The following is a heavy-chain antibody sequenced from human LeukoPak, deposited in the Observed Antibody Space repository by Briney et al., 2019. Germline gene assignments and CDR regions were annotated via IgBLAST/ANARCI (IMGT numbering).Heavy chain of an antibody. CDR1: GYTFTDFY. CDR2: INPSGAST. CDR3: ARGDRRRPPSSIGWYSENIFDY. J-gene: IGHJ4*02. D-gene: IGHD6-13*01. V-gene: IGHV1-46*01. Sequence: ASVKVPCKASGYTFTDFYMNWVRQAPGQGLEWMGIINPSGASTRYAQKFQGRVTMTRDTSTSTVYMELSSLRSEDTAVYYCARGDRRRPPSSIGWYSENIFDYWGQGILLTVSS.